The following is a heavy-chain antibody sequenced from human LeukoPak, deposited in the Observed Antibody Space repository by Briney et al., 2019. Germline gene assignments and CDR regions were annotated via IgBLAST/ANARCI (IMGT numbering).Heavy chain of an antibody. CDR1: GGTFSSYT. CDR2: IIPILGIA. J-gene: IGHJ5*02. D-gene: IGHD2-2*01. V-gene: IGHV1-69*02. CDR3: ARAYCSSTSCYYWFDP. Sequence: SVKVSCKASGGTFSSYTISWVRQAPGQGLEWMGRIIPILGIANYAQKFQGRVTITADKSTSTAYMELSSLRSGDTAVYYCARAYCSSTSCYYWFDPWGQGTLVTVSS.